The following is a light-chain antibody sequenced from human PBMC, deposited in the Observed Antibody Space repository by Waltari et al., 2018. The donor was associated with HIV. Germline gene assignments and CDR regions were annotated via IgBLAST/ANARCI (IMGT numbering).Light chain of an antibody. Sequence: QLALAQSPSASASLGASVKLTCTLSSGHSSNAIAWHQQQPEKGPRYLMKVKSDGSHSKGDGIPDRCSGSSSGAERYLTISSRQSEDEADYYCQTGGSGIRVFGGGTKLTVL. CDR3: QTGGSGIRV. V-gene: IGLV4-69*01. CDR2: VKSDGSH. CDR1: SGHSSNA. J-gene: IGLJ3*02.